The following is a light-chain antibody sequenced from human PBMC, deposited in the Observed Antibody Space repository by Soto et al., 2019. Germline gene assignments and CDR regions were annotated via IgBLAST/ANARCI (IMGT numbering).Light chain of an antibody. J-gene: IGKJ4*01. CDR1: QGISNF. Sequence: DIQLTQSPSFLSASVGDRVTITCRARQGISNFLAWYQQKPGKAPKLLIYAASTLQSGVPSRFSGSGSGTEFTLTISSLQPEDFATYYCQQYNNWPLLSFGGGTKVEI. CDR3: QQYNNWPLLS. CDR2: AAS. V-gene: IGKV1-9*01.